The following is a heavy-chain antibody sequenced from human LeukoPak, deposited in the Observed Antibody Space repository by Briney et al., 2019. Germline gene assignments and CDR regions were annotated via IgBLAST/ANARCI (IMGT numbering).Heavy chain of an antibody. Sequence: SETLSLTCAVSGGSISSSNWWSWVRQPPGKGLEWIGEIYHSGSTNYNPSLKSRVTISVDTSKNQFSLKLSSVTAADTAVYYCARVTYNYFDYWGQGTLVTVSS. CDR3: ARVTYNYFDY. J-gene: IGHJ4*02. V-gene: IGHV4-4*02. CDR1: GGSISSSNW. D-gene: IGHD3-16*01. CDR2: IYHSGST.